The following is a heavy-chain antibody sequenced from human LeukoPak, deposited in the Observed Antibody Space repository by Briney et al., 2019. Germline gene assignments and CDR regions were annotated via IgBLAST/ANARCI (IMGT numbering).Heavy chain of an antibody. D-gene: IGHD6-19*01. CDR3: ARAVQKWLGGSDY. Sequence: SETLSLTCTVSGGSISSYYWSWIRQPPGKGLEWIGYIYYSGSTNYNPSLKSRVTISVDTSKNQFSLRLNSVISADTAVYYCARAVQKWLGGSDYWGQGTLVTVSS. J-gene: IGHJ4*02. V-gene: IGHV4-59*01. CDR1: GGSISSYY. CDR2: IYYSGST.